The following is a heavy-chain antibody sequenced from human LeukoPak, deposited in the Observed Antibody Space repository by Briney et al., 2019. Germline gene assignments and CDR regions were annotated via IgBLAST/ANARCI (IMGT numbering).Heavy chain of an antibody. D-gene: IGHD4-11*01. CDR2: IWYDGTNT. CDR3: ARKPLSYSDYEVDY. V-gene: IGHV3-33*01. Sequence: GGSLRLSCAASGFTFNNYGMHWVRQAPGKGLEWVAVIWYDGTNTYYADSVKGRFTISRDSSKNTLYLQMNSLRAEDTAVYYCARKPLSYSDYEVDYWGQGTLVTVSS. CDR1: GFTFNNYG. J-gene: IGHJ4*02.